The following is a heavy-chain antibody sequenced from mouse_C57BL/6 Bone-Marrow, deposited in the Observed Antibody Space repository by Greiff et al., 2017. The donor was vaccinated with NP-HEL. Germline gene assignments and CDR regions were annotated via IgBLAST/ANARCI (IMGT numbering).Heavy chain of an antibody. J-gene: IGHJ3*01. CDR1: GYSITSGYY. V-gene: IGHV3-6*01. CDR3: ARASYYYGSSYGAWFAY. CDR2: ISYDGSN. Sequence: EVKLMESGPGLVKPSQSLSLTCSVTGYSITSGYYWNWIRQFPGNKLEWMGYISYDGSNNYNPSLKNRISITRDTSKNQFFLKLNSVTTEDTATYYCARASYYYGSSYGAWFAYWGQGTLVTVSA. D-gene: IGHD1-1*01.